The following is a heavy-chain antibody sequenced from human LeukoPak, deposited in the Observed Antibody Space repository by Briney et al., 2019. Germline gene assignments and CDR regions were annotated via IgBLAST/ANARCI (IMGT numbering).Heavy chain of an antibody. D-gene: IGHD1-26*01. V-gene: IGHV1-2*02. J-gene: IGHJ4*02. CDR2: INPNSGVT. CDR1: GYTFTAYY. CDR3: ARDPRGTYYSDY. Sequence: CKTXGYTFTAYYIHWVRQAPGQGIEWMGWINPNSGVTKNAQKFDRVTMTRDTSISTAYLELGSLRSDDTAVYYCARDPRGTYYSDYWGQGSLVTVSS.